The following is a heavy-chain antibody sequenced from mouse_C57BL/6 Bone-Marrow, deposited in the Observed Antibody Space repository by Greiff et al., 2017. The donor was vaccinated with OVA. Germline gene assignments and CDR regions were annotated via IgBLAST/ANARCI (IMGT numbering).Heavy chain of an antibody. CDR1: GYTFTDYS. CDR3: ARDGNLLTMDY. D-gene: IGHD2-1*01. J-gene: IGHJ4*01. Sequence: VQLQQSGPELVKPGASVKISCKASGYTFTDYSMNWVKQSHGKSLEWIGDINPNNGGTSYNQKFKGKATLTVDKSSSTAYMELRSLTSEDSAVYDCARDGNLLTMDYWGQGTSVTVSS. CDR2: INPNNGGT. V-gene: IGHV1-26*01.